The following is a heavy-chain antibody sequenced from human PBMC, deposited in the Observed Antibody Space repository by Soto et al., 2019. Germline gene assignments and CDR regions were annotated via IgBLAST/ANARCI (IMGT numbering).Heavy chain of an antibody. CDR3: ARDPEYGSGSLDV. CDR2: INTGKGTT. J-gene: IGHJ3*01. Sequence: QVQLVQSGAEVKKPGASVTVSCKTSGYTFTSYAIHWVRQAPGQRLEWMGWINTGKGTTKYSQEFQGRVTISTDTSASTVYMDLNSVRSQDTAMYYCARDPEYGSGSLDVWGQGTMVTVS. D-gene: IGHD3-10*01. V-gene: IGHV1-3*04. CDR1: GYTFTSYA.